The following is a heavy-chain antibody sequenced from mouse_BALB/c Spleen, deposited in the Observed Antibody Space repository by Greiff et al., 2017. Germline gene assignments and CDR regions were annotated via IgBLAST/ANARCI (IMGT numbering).Heavy chain of an antibody. CDR2: ISSGSSTI. CDR3: ARGENYYGNYDAMDY. D-gene: IGHD2-1*01. Sequence: DVHLVESGGGLVQPGGSRKLSCAASGFTFSSFGMHWVRQAPEKGLEWVAYISSGSSTIYYADTVKGRFTISRDNPKNTLFLQMTSLRSEDTAMYYCARGENYYGNYDAMDYWGQGTSVTVSS. V-gene: IGHV5-17*02. J-gene: IGHJ4*01. CDR1: GFTFSSFG.